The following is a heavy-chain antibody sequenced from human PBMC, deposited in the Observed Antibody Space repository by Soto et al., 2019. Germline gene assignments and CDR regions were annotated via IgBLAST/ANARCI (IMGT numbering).Heavy chain of an antibody. D-gene: IGHD3-10*01. J-gene: IGHJ6*03. Sequence: QVQLVQSGAEVQKPGSSVKVSCKASGGTFSSYTISWVRQAPGQGLEWMGRIIPILGIANYAQKFQGRVTITADKSTSTAYMELSSLRSEDTAVYYCARTSSEYYYYYYMDVWGKGTTVTVSS. CDR2: IIPILGIA. CDR1: GGTFSSYT. V-gene: IGHV1-69*02. CDR3: ARTSSEYYYYYYMDV.